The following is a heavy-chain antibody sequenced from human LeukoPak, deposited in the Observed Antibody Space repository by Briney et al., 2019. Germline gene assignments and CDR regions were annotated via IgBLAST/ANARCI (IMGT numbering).Heavy chain of an antibody. D-gene: IGHD2-2*01. CDR3: ASPREYQLLYFGY. Sequence: GALRLSRAASGFTFSSYSMNWVRQAPGMGLEWVSSISSSSSYIYYADSVKGRFTISRDNAKNSLYLQMNSLRAEDTAVYYCASPREYQLLYFGYWGQGTLVTVSS. CDR2: ISSSSSYI. CDR1: GFTFSSYS. J-gene: IGHJ4*02. V-gene: IGHV3-21*01.